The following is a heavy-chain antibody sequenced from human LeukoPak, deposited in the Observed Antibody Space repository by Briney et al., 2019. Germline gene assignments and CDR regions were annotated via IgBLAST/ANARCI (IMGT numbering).Heavy chain of an antibody. Sequence: PGGSLRLSCAASGFTFSSYWMSWVRQAPGKGLEWVANIKQDGSEKYYVDSVKGRFTISRDNAQNSLHLQMNSLRAEDTAVYYCARLSSGWYGDSDYWGQGTLVTVSS. J-gene: IGHJ4*02. CDR3: ARLSSGWYGDSDY. CDR1: GFTFSSYW. D-gene: IGHD6-19*01. V-gene: IGHV3-7*03. CDR2: IKQDGSEK.